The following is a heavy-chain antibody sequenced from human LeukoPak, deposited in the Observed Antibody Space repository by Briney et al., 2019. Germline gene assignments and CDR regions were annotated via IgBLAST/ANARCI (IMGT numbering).Heavy chain of an antibody. D-gene: IGHD6-19*01. CDR3: ARGRSGWYYFDY. CDR2: TSYRSKWSN. CDR1: GDSVSSNSAA. Sequence: SQTLSLTCAISGDSVSSNSAAWNWIRQSPSRGLEWLGRTSYRSKWSNDYAISVKSRIIINPVTSKNQFSLQLNSVTPEDTAVYYCARGRSGWYYFDYWGQGTLVTVSS. V-gene: IGHV6-1*01. J-gene: IGHJ4*02.